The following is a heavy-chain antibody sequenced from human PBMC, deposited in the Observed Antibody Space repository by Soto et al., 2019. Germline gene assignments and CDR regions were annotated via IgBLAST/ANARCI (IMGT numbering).Heavy chain of an antibody. J-gene: IGHJ6*02. CDR1: GFTVSSNY. Sequence: GGSLRLSCAASGFTVSSNYMSWVRQAPGKGLEWVSVIYSGGSTYYADSVKGRFTISRDNSKNTLYLQMNSLRAEDTAVYYCARDLVATPHEFTYGMDVWGQGTTVTVSS. CDR2: IYSGGST. CDR3: ARDLVATPHEFTYGMDV. V-gene: IGHV3-53*01. D-gene: IGHD5-12*01.